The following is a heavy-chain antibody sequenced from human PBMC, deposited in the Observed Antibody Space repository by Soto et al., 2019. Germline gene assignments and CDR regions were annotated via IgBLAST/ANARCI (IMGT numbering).Heavy chain of an antibody. CDR1: GFDFSSRG. J-gene: IGHJ5*02. Sequence: EEQLLESGGGLVQTGGSLRLSCAASGFDFSSRGMGWVRRAPGKGLEWVSGINGDGRNTYYTDSVKGRFTVSRDNSKNGLSLEMSSVTVDDTAVYYCVKNKGDYHLLWALEGFDPWGKGTLVTVSS. CDR2: INGDGRNT. V-gene: IGHV3-23*01. CDR3: VKNKGDYHLLWALEGFDP. D-gene: IGHD1-26*01.